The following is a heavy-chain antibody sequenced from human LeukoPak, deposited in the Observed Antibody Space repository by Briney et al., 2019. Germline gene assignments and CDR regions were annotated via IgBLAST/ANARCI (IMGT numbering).Heavy chain of an antibody. CDR1: GLTFSSYW. V-gene: IGHV3-74*03. Sequence: GGSLSLSCAASGLTFSSYWVHWVRQAPGKGLVWVSRMNSGESSTTYADSVKRRFTISRDNAKNSLSLQVNSLTAEDTAVYYCARAGVDSSGYYYQGFDYWGQGTLVTVSS. CDR3: ARAGVDSSGYYYQGFDY. CDR2: MNSGESST. J-gene: IGHJ4*02. D-gene: IGHD3-3*01.